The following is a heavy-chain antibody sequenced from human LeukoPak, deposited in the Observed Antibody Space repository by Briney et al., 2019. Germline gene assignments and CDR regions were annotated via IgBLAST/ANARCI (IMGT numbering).Heavy chain of an antibody. Sequence: GASVKVSCKASGYTFTSYGISWVRQAPGQGLEWMGWISAYNGNANYAQKLQGRVTMTTDTSTSTAYMELRSLRSDETAVYYCARDMGTGYCSSTSCYDYWGQGTLVTVSS. D-gene: IGHD2-2*01. V-gene: IGHV1-18*01. CDR1: GYTFTSYG. CDR3: ARDMGTGYCSSTSCYDY. J-gene: IGHJ4*02. CDR2: ISAYNGNA.